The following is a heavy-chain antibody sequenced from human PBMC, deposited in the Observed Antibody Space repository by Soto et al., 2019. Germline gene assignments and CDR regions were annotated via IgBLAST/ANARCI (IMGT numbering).Heavy chain of an antibody. J-gene: IGHJ2*01. D-gene: IGHD6-19*01. Sequence: EVQLLESGGGLVQPGGSLRLSCVGSGFTFINYAMNWVRQTPGKGLEWVSTISGGGDRAFDADTVKGRFTISRDNSKNSVNLQMNSLRADDTAVYYCATKVLGFTSGPDWWYFDLWGRGTLVTVSS. CDR1: GFTFINYA. CDR3: ATKVLGFTSGPDWWYFDL. V-gene: IGHV3-23*01. CDR2: ISGGGDRA.